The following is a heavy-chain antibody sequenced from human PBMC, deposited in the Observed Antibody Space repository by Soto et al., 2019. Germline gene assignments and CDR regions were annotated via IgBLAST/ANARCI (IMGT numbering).Heavy chain of an antibody. J-gene: IGHJ4*02. CDR2: IYPGDSDT. CDR3: ARSSGGSYSSSLKYYFDY. Sequence: PGESLKISCKGSGYSFTSYWIGWVRQMPGKGLEWMGIIYPGDSDTRYSPSFQGQVTISADKSISTAYLQWSSLKASDTAMYYCARSSGGSYSSSLKYYFDYWGQGTLVTVLL. D-gene: IGHD6-6*01. V-gene: IGHV5-51*01. CDR1: GYSFTSYW.